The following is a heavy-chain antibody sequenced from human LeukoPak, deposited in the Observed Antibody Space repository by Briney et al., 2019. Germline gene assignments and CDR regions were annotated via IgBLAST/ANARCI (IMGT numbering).Heavy chain of an antibody. J-gene: IGHJ4*02. CDR1: GYTFTGYH. CDR2: INPNSGGT. D-gene: IGHD6-19*01. CDR3: ARDQGYSSGAGGADY. V-gene: IGHV1-2*04. Sequence: ASVKVSCKASGYTFTGYHMHWVRQAPGQGLEWMGWINPNSGGTNYAQKFQGWVTMTRDTSISTAYMELSRLRSDDTAVYYCARDQGYSSGAGGADYWGQGTLVTVSS.